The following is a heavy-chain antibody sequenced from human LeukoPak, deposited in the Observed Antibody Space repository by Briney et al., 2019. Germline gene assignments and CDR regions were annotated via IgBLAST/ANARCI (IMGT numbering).Heavy chain of an antibody. V-gene: IGHV1-18*04. CDR3: ARVAYSSVDY. D-gene: IGHD5-18*01. CDR1: GYAFTSYG. J-gene: IGHJ4*02. CDR2: ISGYNGNT. Sequence: ASVTVSCKASGYAFTSYGISWVRQAPGQGLEWMGWISGYNGNTNYAQKLQGRVTMTTDTSTGTAFMELRSLTSDDTAVYYCARVAYSSVDYWGQGTLVTVSS.